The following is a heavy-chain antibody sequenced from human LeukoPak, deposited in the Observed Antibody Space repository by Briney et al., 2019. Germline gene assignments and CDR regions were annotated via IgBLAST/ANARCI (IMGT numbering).Heavy chain of an antibody. V-gene: IGHV3-49*04. D-gene: IGHD2-21*01. J-gene: IGHJ4*02. Sequence: GGSLRLSCTASGFTFGDYAMSWVRQAPGKGLEWVGFIRSKAHGRTTEYAASVKGRFTISRDDSKSIAYLQMNSLKTEDTAVYYCTRDDSDVRSVYYFDYWGRGTLVTVSS. CDR2: IRSKAHGRTT. CDR3: TRDDSDVRSVYYFDY. CDR1: GFTFGDYA.